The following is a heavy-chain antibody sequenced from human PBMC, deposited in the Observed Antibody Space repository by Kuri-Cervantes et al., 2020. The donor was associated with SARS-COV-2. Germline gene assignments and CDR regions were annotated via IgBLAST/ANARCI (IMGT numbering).Heavy chain of an antibody. CDR3: ARLEEGDIVVVSAAIISWFDP. J-gene: IGHJ5*02. CDR1: GYSFTSYW. D-gene: IGHD2-2*02. V-gene: IGHV5-51*01. Sequence: GGSLRLSCKGSGYSFTSYWIGWVRQMPGKGLEWMGIIQPGDSDTRYSPSFQGQVTISADKSISTAYLQWSSLKASDTAMYYCARLEEGDIVVVSAAIISWFDPWGQGTLVTVSS. CDR2: IQPGDSDT.